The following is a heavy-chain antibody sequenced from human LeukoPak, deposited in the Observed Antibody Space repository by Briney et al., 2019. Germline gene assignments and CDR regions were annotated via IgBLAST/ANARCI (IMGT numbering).Heavy chain of an antibody. CDR2: IYSGGTT. V-gene: IGHV3-53*01. D-gene: IGHD5-12*01. CDR3: ASAPDPVGTFDY. Sequence: GGSLTLSCAPCGFTASNNHMSWGPQAPGKGLEWVSAIYSGGTTYYADSVKGRFTVSRDNSKNTVYLQMNSLRAEDTAVYYCASAPDPVGTFDYWGQGNLVTVSS. J-gene: IGHJ4*02. CDR1: GFTASNNH.